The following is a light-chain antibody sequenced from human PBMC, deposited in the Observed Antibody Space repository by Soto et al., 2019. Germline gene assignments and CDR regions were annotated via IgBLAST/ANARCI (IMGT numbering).Light chain of an antibody. CDR2: WAS. Sequence: DIVMTQSPDSLAVSLGERATINCKSSQSVLYSSNNKNYLAWYQQKPGQPPKLLIYWASTRESGVPDRFSGSGSGTEFTLTISSLQSEDFAVYYCQQYHIWPPWTSGQGTKVDIK. CDR3: QQYHIWPPWT. J-gene: IGKJ1*01. V-gene: IGKV4-1*01. CDR1: QSVLYSSNNKNY.